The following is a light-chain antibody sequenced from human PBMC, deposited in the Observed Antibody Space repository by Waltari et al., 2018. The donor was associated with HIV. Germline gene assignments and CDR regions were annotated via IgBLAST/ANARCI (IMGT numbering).Light chain of an antibody. CDR1: SVGSKS. CDR3: QVCVDNSVI. CDR2: DDS. V-gene: IGLV3-21*02. Sequence: SYVLTQPPSVSVAPGQTARITCGGNSVGSKSVHWYQQKSGQAPVLVVYDDSDRPSGIPERFSGSNSGNTATLTISRVEDGDEADYYCQVCVDNSVIFAGGTRLTV. J-gene: IGLJ2*01.